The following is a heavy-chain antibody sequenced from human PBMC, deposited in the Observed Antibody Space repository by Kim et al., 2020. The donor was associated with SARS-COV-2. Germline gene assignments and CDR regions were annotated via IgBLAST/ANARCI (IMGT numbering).Heavy chain of an antibody. CDR3: ARDRAYGGTSADYFDY. V-gene: IGHV3-48*02. Sequence: GGSLRLSCAASGFTFSTYSMNWVRQAPGKGLEWLSYISGTSSTIYYADSVKGRFTISRDNAKNSLYLQMNSLRDEDTAVYYCARDRAYGGTSADYFDYWGQGILVTVSS. CDR1: GFTFSTYS. D-gene: IGHD4-17*01. CDR2: ISGTSSTI. J-gene: IGHJ4*02.